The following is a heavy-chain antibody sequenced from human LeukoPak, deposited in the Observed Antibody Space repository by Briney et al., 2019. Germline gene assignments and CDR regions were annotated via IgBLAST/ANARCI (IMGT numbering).Heavy chain of an antibody. CDR1: GYSCTSYW. J-gene: IGHJ3*02. CDR2: IDPSDSYT. CDR3: ARRDAGAFDI. V-gene: IGHV5-10-1*01. Sequence: GESLKISCKGSGYSCTSYWISWVRQMRGKGLEWMGRIDPSDSYTNYSPSFQGHVTISADKSISTAYLQWSSLKASDTAMYYCARRDAGAFDIWGQGTMVTVSS.